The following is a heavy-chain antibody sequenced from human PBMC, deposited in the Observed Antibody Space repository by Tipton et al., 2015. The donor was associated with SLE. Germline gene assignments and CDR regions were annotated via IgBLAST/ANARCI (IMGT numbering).Heavy chain of an antibody. CDR3: ARGLVYAETNYYYYYYMDV. CDR2: IYDSGST. D-gene: IGHD2-8*01. J-gene: IGHJ6*03. V-gene: IGHV4-59*12. Sequence: LRLSCTASGFTFSNSGIHWVRQAPGKGLEWIGYIYDSGSTSYNPSLKSQVTISEDTSKQQFSLKLSSVTAADTAVYYCARGLVYAETNYYYYYYMDVWGKGTTVTVSS. CDR1: GFTFSNSG.